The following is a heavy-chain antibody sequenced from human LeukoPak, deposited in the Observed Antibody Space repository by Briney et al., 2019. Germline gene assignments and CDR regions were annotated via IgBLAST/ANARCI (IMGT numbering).Heavy chain of an antibody. V-gene: IGHV3-30-3*01. CDR3: ARDFHGLDV. CDR1: GFTFSSHA. CDR2: LTYDGGNK. Sequence: GGSLRLSCAASGFTFSSHAMHWVRQAPGKGLEWMSFLTYDGGNKYYADSVKGRFTISRDNSNNTLYLQMNTLRAEDTAVYYCARDFHGLDVWGQGTTVTVSS. J-gene: IGHJ6*02.